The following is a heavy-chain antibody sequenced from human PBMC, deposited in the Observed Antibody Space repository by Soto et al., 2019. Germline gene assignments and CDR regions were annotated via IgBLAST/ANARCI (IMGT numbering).Heavy chain of an antibody. CDR3: ARPSGLYGMDV. J-gene: IGHJ6*02. V-gene: IGHV1-46*01. CDR1: GYTFTSYY. CDR2: INPSGGST. Sequence: GASVKVSCKASGYTFTSYYMHWVRQAPGQGLEWMGIINPSGGSTSYAQKFQGRVTITADESTSTAYMELSSLRSEDTAVYYCARPSGLYGMDVCGQGTTVTV.